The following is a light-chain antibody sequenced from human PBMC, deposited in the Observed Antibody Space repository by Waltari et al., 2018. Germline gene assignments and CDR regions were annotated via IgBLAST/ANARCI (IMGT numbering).Light chain of an antibody. Sequence: DIQMTQSPSSLSASVGDRVTISCRASQSIRIYLNWYQQKPGKAPKLLIYSAASLQSGVPSRFSGGGSGTDFTLTISSLQPEDFATYHCQQSYSTPPDTFGQGTKLEIK. V-gene: IGKV1-39*01. CDR1: QSIRIY. CDR3: QQSYSTPPDT. J-gene: IGKJ2*01. CDR2: SAA.